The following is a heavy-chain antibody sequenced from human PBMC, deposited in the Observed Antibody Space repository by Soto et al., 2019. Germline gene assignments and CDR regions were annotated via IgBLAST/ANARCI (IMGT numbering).Heavy chain of an antibody. CDR2: ISAYNGNT. J-gene: IGHJ4*02. Sequence: ASVKVSCKASGYTFTNFGISWVRQAPGQGLEWMGWISAYNGNTNYAQNFQGRVTMTTDTSTSTAYMELRSLRSDDAAVYYCASGGTLIYFWGKGTLVPVSA. CDR3: ASGGTLIYF. V-gene: IGHV1-18*01. D-gene: IGHD2-21*01. CDR1: GYTFTNFG.